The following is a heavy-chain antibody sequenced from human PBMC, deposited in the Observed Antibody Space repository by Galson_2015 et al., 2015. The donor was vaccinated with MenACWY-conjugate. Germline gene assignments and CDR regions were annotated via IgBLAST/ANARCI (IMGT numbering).Heavy chain of an antibody. CDR3: AREIGQWVRGARYGMVG. CDR2: INSDGSGT. D-gene: IGHD3-10*01. Sequence: SLRLSCAASGFTFSSYWMHWVRQAPGKGLVWVSRINSDGSGTRYADSVKGRFTISRDNAKNTLYLQMNSLRAEDTAVYYCAREIGQWVRGARYGMVGWGQGTTVTVSS. J-gene: IGHJ6*02. V-gene: IGHV3-74*01. CDR1: GFTFSSYW.